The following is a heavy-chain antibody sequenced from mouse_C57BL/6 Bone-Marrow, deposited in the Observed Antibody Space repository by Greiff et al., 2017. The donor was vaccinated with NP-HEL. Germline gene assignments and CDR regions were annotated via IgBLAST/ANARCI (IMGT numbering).Heavy chain of an antibody. Sequence: QVTLKESGPGILQPSQTLSLTCSFSGFSLSTFGMGVGWIRQPSGKGLQWLAHIWWDDDKYYNPALKSRLTISKDTSKNQVFLKIANVDTADTATYYCARNLLWLRRSSFDYWGQGTTLTVSS. J-gene: IGHJ2*01. D-gene: IGHD2-2*01. CDR3: ARNLLWLRRSSFDY. CDR1: GFSLSTFGMG. V-gene: IGHV8-8*01. CDR2: IWWDDDK.